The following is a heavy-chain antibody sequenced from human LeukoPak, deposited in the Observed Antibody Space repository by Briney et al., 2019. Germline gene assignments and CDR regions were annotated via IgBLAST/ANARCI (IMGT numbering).Heavy chain of an antibody. CDR2: INPNSGGT. D-gene: IGHD2-2*01. J-gene: IGHJ6*02. V-gene: IGHV1-2*02. CDR3: ARVPVVPAAPPYYYYGMDV. Sequence: ASVKVSCKVSGYTLTELSMHWVRQAPGQGLEWMGWINPNSGGTNYAQKFQGRVTMTRDTSISTAYMELSRLRSDDTAVYYCARVPVVPAAPPYYYYGMDVWGQGTTVTVSS. CDR1: GYTLTELS.